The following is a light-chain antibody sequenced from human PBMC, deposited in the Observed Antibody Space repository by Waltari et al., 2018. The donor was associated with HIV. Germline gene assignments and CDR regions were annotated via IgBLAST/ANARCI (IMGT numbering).Light chain of an antibody. V-gene: IGLV1-44*01. CDR2: GNN. CDR3: STWDDSLNGWV. J-gene: IGLJ3*02. CDR1: SSNIGSNT. Sequence: QSVLTQPPSASGTPGQRVTISCYGDSSNIGSNTVNWYRHLPGTSPNHLMSGNNQRPSGVPDRFSGSKSGTSASLAISGLQSEDEGDYYCSTWDDSLNGWVFGGGTKLTVL.